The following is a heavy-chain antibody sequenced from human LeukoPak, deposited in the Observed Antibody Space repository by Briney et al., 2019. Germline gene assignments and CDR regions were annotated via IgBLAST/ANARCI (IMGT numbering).Heavy chain of an antibody. CDR1: GGSFSGYY. J-gene: IGHJ4*02. CDR2: IYHSGST. V-gene: IGHV4-34*01. Sequence: TSETLSLTCGVYGGSFSGYYWSWIRQPPGKGLEWIGSIYHSGSTYYNPSLKSRVTISVDTSKNQFSLKLSSVTAADTAVYYCARLTAVAGILYWGQGTLVTVSS. D-gene: IGHD6-19*01. CDR3: ARLTAVAGILY.